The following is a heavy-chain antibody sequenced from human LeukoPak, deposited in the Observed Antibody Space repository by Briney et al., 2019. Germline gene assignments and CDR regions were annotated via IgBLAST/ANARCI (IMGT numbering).Heavy chain of an antibody. J-gene: IGHJ4*02. CDR3: ARGDYVWGTYHYTLDY. CDR1: AFTFSNNW. CDR2: INNDGRTT. V-gene: IGHV3-74*01. Sequence: GGSLRLSCAASAFTFSNNWMYWVRQAPGKGLVWVSRINNDGRTTSYADPVKGRFTISRDNAKSTLYLQMNSLRAEDTAVYFCARGDYVWGTYHYTLDYWGRGNLVTVSS. D-gene: IGHD3-16*02.